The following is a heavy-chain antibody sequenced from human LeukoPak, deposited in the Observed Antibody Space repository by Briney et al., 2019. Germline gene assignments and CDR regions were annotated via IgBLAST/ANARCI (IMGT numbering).Heavy chain of an antibody. V-gene: IGHV4-59*01. CDR1: GGSIGSYY. CDR2: IYYSGST. CDR3: ARWDAAVAGFDY. D-gene: IGHD6-19*01. J-gene: IGHJ4*02. Sequence: SETLSLTCTVSGGSIGSYYWSRIRQPPGKGLEWIGYIYYSGSTNYNPSLKSRVTISVDTSKNQFSLKLSSVTAADTAVYYCARWDAAVAGFDYWGQGTLATVSS.